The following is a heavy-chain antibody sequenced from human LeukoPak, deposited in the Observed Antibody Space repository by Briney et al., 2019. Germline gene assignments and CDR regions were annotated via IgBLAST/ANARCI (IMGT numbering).Heavy chain of an antibody. V-gene: IGHV5-51*01. Sequence: GESLKISCNISGYRLTNNWLGWMRPVPGKGLEWMGLIYPGDSDTRYSPSFQGQVTFSVDMSISTAYLQWSGLKTSDTAIYYCVRFGLTSSLDYWGQETLVTVSS. CDR1: GYRLTNNW. CDR3: VRFGLTSSLDY. D-gene: IGHD1-1*01. J-gene: IGHJ4*02. CDR2: IYPGDSDT.